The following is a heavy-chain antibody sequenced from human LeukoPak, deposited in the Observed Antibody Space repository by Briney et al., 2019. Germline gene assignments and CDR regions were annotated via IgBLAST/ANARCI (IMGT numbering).Heavy chain of an antibody. J-gene: IGHJ4*02. CDR2: ISYDGSNK. CDR3: AKGGNSWSEDYFDY. D-gene: IGHD6-13*01. Sequence: PGRSLRLSCAASGFTFSSYGMHWVRQAPGKGLEWVAVISYDGSNKFYADSVKGRFTISRDNSKNTLYVQKNSLRTEDTAVYYCAKGGNSWSEDYFDYWGQGTLVTVSS. V-gene: IGHV3-30*18. CDR1: GFTFSSYG.